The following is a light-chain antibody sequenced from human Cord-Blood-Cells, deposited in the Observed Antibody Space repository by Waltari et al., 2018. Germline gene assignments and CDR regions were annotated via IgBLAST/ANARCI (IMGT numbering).Light chain of an antibody. CDR3: SSYTSSSTLYV. Sequence: QSALTQPASVSGSPGQSITIPCTGPSSDVGGYNYVSSYQQHPGKAPKLMIYEVSNRPSGVSNRFSGSKSGNTASLTISGLQAEDEADYYCSSYTSSSTLYVFGTGTKVTVL. J-gene: IGLJ1*01. CDR1: SSDVGGYNY. V-gene: IGLV2-14*01. CDR2: EVS.